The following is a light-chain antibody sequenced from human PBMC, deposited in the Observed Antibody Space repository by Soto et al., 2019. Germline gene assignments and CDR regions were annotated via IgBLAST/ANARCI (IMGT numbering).Light chain of an antibody. J-gene: IGKJ5*01. Sequence: EIALTQSAATLSLSSGERGSLXCRNNQSLNSYFIWYQQKPGQAPRLLIYDASNRATAIQARLSGSGSGKDFTLNISSLEPEDFAVYYCNQRSNWPAITFGQGTRLEIK. CDR2: DAS. CDR3: NQRSNWPAIT. CDR1: QSLNSY. V-gene: IGKV3-11*01.